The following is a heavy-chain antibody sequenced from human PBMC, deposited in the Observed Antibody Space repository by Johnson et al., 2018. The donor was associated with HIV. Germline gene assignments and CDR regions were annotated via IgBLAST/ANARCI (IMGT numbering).Heavy chain of an antibody. CDR1: GFTFSSYD. CDR3: ARERPRDAFDI. Sequence: MLLVESGGGLVQPGRSLRLSCAASGFTFSSYDMHWVRQATGTGLEWVSAIGTAGDTYYPGSVKGRFTLFRDTAKNSLYLQLNSLRAEDTAVYYCARERPRDAFDIWGQGTMVTVSS. V-gene: IGHV3-13*01. CDR2: IGTAGDT. J-gene: IGHJ3*02.